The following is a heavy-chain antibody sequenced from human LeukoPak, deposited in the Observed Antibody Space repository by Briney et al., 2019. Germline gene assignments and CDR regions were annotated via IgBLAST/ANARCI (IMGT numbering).Heavy chain of an antibody. CDR1: GGSISSYY. CDR3: ARHGKFDYDFWSGNNWFDP. V-gene: IGHV4-59*08. D-gene: IGHD3-3*01. Sequence: PSETLSLTCTVSGGSISSYYWSWIRQPPGKGLEWIGYIYYSGSTNYNPSLKSRVTISVDTSKNQFSLKLSSVIVADTAVYYCARHGKFDYDFWSGNNWFDPWGQGTLVTVSS. CDR2: IYYSGST. J-gene: IGHJ5*02.